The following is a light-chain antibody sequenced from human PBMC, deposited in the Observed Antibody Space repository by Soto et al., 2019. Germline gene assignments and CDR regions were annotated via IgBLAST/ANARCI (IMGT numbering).Light chain of an antibody. V-gene: IGKV3-11*01. Sequence: EIVMTQSPAALSLSPGERGTRSCRASQNIRSNLAWYQQRPGQAPRLLIYDASITATGIPARFSGGGSGTEFILTISSLEPEDFAVYYCQQRHNWPRTFGQGTKVDIK. CDR1: QNIRSN. CDR3: QQRHNWPRT. CDR2: DAS. J-gene: IGKJ1*01.